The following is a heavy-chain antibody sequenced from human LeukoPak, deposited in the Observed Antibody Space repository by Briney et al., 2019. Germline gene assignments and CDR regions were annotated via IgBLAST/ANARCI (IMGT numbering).Heavy chain of an antibody. J-gene: IGHJ6*02. Sequence: PGGSLRLSCAASGFTFNDYYINWIRQAPGKGLEWVSYISSSGLTTVYADPVKGRFTITRDNAHNFMSLQMNSLRPEDTAVYYCARDTNNGLDVWGRGTTVTVSS. V-gene: IGHV3-11*01. CDR2: ISSSGLTT. CDR3: ARDTNNGLDV. CDR1: GFTFNDYY. D-gene: IGHD1-14*01.